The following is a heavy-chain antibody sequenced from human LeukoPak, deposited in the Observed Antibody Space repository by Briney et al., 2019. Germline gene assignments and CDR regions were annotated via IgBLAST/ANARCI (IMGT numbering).Heavy chain of an antibody. CDR2: IYPGDSDT. CDR1: GYSFTSYW. J-gene: IGHJ4*02. V-gene: IGHV5-51*01. CDR3: ARQRGYCSSTSCYDSPFDY. D-gene: IGHD2-2*01. Sequence: PGESLKISCKGSGYSFTSYWIGWVRQMPGKGLEWMGIIYPGDSDTRYSPSFQGQVTVSADKSISTAYLQWSSLKASDTATYYCARQRGYCSSTSCYDSPFDYWGQGTLVTVSS.